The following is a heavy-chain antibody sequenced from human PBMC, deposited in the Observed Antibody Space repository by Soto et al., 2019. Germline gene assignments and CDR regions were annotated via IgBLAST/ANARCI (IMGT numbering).Heavy chain of an antibody. CDR1: GGSISSYY. Sequence: PSETLSLTCTVSGGSISSYYWSWIRQPPRKGLEWIGYIYYSGSTNYNPSLKSRVTISVDTSKNQFSLKLSSVTAADTAVYYCARVRMTTVVTGWYFDLWGRGTLVTVSS. CDR3: ARVRMTTVVTGWYFDL. CDR2: IYYSGST. D-gene: IGHD4-17*01. V-gene: IGHV4-59*01. J-gene: IGHJ2*01.